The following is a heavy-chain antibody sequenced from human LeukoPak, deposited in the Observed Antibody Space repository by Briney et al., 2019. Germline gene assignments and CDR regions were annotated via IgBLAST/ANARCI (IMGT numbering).Heavy chain of an antibody. J-gene: IGHJ4*02. V-gene: IGHV4-4*07. Sequence: PSETLSLTCTVSGGSISSYYWSWIRQPAGKGLEWIGRIYTSGSTNYNPSLKRRVTMSVDTSKNQFSLKLSSVTAADTAVYYCARDNYYDSSGYSYYFDYWGQGTLVTVSS. CDR3: ARDNYYDSSGYSYYFDY. CDR2: IYTSGST. CDR1: GGSISSYY. D-gene: IGHD3-22*01.